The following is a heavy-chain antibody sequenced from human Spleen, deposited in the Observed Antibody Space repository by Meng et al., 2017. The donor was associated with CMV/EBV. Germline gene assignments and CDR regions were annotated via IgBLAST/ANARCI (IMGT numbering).Heavy chain of an antibody. V-gene: IGHV1-2*02. CDR1: GYTFTGYY. J-gene: IGHJ6*02. Sequence: ASVKVSCKASGYTFTGYYMHWVRQAPGQGLEWMGWLNPHSGGTNSAQKFQGRVTMTRDTSISTAYMELSGLTSDDTAVYYCARDRGLELNVGQASYYYYGMDVWGQGTTVTVSS. D-gene: IGHD1-7*01. CDR2: LNPHSGGT. CDR3: ARDRGLELNVGQASYYYYGMDV.